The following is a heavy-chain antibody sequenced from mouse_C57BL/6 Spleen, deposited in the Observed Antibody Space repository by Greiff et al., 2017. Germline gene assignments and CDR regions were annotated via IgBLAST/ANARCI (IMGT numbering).Heavy chain of an antibody. D-gene: IGHD3-2*02. CDR3: ARDSSGYPAWFAY. V-gene: IGHV1-64*01. Sequence: QVQLQQPGAELVKPGASVKLSCKASGYTFTSYWMHWVKQRPGQGLEWIGMIHPNSGSTNYNEKFKSKDTLTVDKSSSTAYMQLSSLTSEDSAVYYCARDSSGYPAWFAYWGQGTLVTVSA. J-gene: IGHJ3*01. CDR2: IHPNSGST. CDR1: GYTFTSYW.